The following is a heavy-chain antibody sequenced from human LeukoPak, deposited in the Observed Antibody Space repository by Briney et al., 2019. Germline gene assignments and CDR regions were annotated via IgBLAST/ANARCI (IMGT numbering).Heavy chain of an antibody. V-gene: IGHV6-1*01. Sequence: SQTLSLTCAISGDSVSSNSAAWNWIRQSPSRGLEWLGRTYYRSKWYNDYAVSVKSRITINPDTSKNQFSLKLSSVTAADTAVYYCAYALGYCSSTSCYTNGGFDYWGQGTLVTVSS. CDR3: AYALGYCSSTSCYTNGGFDY. J-gene: IGHJ4*02. CDR1: GDSVSSNSAA. D-gene: IGHD2-2*02. CDR2: TYYRSKWYN.